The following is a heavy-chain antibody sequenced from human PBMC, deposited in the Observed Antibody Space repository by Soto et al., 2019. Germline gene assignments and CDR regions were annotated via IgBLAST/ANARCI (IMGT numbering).Heavy chain of an antibody. CDR3: AKTMGRWLQLHPEIDY. V-gene: IGHV3-30*18. CDR2: ISYDGSNK. Sequence: QVQLVESGGGVVQPGRSLRLSCAASGFTFSSYGMHWVRQAPGKGLEWVAVISYDGSNKYYADSVKGRFTISRDNSKNTLDLQMNSLRAEDTAVYYCAKTMGRWLQLHPEIDYWGQGTLVTVSS. CDR1: GFTFSSYG. J-gene: IGHJ4*02. D-gene: IGHD5-12*01.